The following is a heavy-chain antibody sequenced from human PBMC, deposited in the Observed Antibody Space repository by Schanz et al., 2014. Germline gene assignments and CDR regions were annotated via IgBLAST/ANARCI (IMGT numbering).Heavy chain of an antibody. D-gene: IGHD2-15*01. V-gene: IGHV3-23*01. Sequence: EGQLLESGGGLIQPGGSLRLSCAASGFAFSSYAMSWVRQAPGKGLEWVSTISASGGSTYYADSVKGRFTISRDNSKNILYLQMNSLRAEDTAVYYCAKARRKSNCSGGRCFHYSYYGMDVWGQGTTDTVSS. CDR2: ISASGGST. J-gene: IGHJ6*02. CDR1: GFAFSSYA. CDR3: AKARRKSNCSGGRCFHYSYYGMDV.